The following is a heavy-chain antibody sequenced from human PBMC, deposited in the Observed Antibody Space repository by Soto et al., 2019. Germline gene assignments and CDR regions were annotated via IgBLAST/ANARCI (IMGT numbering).Heavy chain of an antibody. J-gene: IGHJ4*02. CDR3: ARVRKGYYDSSGYYDY. D-gene: IGHD3-22*01. V-gene: IGHV1-69*13. Sequence: GASVKVSCKASGGTFSSYAISWVRQAPGQGLEWMGGIIPIFGTANYAQKFQGRVTITADESTSTAYMELSSLRSEDTAVYYCARVRKGYYDSSGYYDYWGQGTLVTVSS. CDR1: GGTFSSYA. CDR2: IIPIFGTA.